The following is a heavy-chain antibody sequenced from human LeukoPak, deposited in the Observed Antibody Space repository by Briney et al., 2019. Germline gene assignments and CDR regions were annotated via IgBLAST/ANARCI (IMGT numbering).Heavy chain of an antibody. J-gene: IGHJ4*02. CDR1: GFTFSSYS. CDR2: ISSSTTYI. D-gene: IGHD6-19*01. CDR3: AGDGMSTGWDFDY. Sequence: GGSLRLSCAASGFTFSSYSMNWVRQAPGKGLEWVSSISSSTTYIYYADSVKGRFTISRDNAKNSLYLQMNSLRVEDTAVYYCAGDGMSTGWDFDYWGQGTLVTVSS. V-gene: IGHV3-21*06.